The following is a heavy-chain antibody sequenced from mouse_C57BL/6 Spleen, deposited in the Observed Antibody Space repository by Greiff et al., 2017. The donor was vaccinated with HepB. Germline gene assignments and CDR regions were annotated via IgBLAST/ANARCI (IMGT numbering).Heavy chain of an antibody. D-gene: IGHD2-4*01. V-gene: IGHV5-9*01. J-gene: IGHJ3*01. Sequence: EVNVVESGGGLVKPGGSLKLSCAASGFTFSSYTMSWVRQTPEKRLEWVATISGGGGNTYYPDSVKGRFTISRDNAKNTLYLQMSSLRSEDTALYYCAGGYYDLAWFAYWGQGTLVTVSA. CDR3: AGGYYDLAWFAY. CDR2: ISGGGGNT. CDR1: GFTFSSYT.